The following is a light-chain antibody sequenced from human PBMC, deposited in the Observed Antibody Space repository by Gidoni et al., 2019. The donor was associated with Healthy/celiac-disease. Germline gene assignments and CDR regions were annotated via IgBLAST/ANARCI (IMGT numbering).Light chain of an antibody. V-gene: IGKV1-33*01. CDR2: DAS. CDR3: QQYVILSLT. Sequence: DTQMTQSPSSLSAYVGDRVPIPSQATQDISNYLNWYQQNPGKAPKHLIFDASNLETGVPSSFRASGFGTDFLFPISSLQPEVIATFSCQQYVILSLTFGGXTKVEIK. J-gene: IGKJ4*01. CDR1: QDISNY.